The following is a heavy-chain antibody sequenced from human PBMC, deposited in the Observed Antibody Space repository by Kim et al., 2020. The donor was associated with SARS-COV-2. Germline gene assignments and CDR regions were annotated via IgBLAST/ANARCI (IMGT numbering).Heavy chain of an antibody. V-gene: IGHV3-23*01. CDR3: AKMDPHYYYGMDV. Sequence: YADSVKGRFTISRDKSKNTLYLQMNSLRAEDTAVYYCAKMDPHYYYGMDVWGQGTTVTVSS. J-gene: IGHJ6*02.